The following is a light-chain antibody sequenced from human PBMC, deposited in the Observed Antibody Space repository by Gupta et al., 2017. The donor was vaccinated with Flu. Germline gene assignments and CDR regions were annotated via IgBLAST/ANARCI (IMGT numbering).Light chain of an antibody. CDR1: SSNIGNNY. CDR2: ENN. J-gene: IGLJ3*02. V-gene: IGLV1-51*02. Sequence: QSVLTQPPSVSAAPGQKVTISCSGSSSNIGNNYVSWYQQLPGTAPKLLIYENNKRPSGIPDRFSGSKSGTSATLGITGLQTGDEADYYCGTWDSSLRRVFGGGTKLNGL. CDR3: GTWDSSLRRV.